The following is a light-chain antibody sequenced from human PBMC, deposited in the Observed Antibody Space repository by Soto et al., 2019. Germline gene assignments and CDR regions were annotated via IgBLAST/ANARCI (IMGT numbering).Light chain of an antibody. CDR3: YSYTSSRTYV. Sequence: QSVLTQPASVSGSPGQSITISCTGTSSDVGAYNYVSWYQQHPAKVPKLMIYDVSNRPSGVSDRFSGSKSGNTASLTISGLQAEDEADYYCYSYTSSRTYVFGTGTKVTV. CDR1: SSDVGAYNY. J-gene: IGLJ1*01. CDR2: DVS. V-gene: IGLV2-14*01.